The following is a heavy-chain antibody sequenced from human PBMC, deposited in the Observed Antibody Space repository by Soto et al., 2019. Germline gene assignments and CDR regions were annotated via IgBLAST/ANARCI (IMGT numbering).Heavy chain of an antibody. Sequence: GGSLRLSCAASGFTFSSYAMRWVRQAPGKGLEWVSAISGSGGSTYYADSVKGRFTISRDNSKNTLYLQMNSLRAEDTAVYYCAKGTLPHYYYYGMDVWGQGTTVTVSS. CDR2: ISGSGGST. V-gene: IGHV3-23*01. CDR3: AKGTLPHYYYYGMDV. CDR1: GFTFSSYA. J-gene: IGHJ6*02.